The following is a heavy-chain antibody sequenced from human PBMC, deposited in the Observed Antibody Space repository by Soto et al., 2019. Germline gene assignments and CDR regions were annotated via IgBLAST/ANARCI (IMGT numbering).Heavy chain of an antibody. D-gene: IGHD6-13*01. V-gene: IGHV3-21*01. CDR3: TRDASRDSSARGWFDP. CDR1: GLTLRSFT. CDR2: ISSNSAYI. J-gene: IGHJ5*02. Sequence: LSCAAHGLTLRSFTMHWVRQAPGKGLEWVSTISSNSAYIYYTDALRGRFTISRDNAKNSLHLQMNSLRAEDTAVYYCTRDASRDSSARGWFDPWGPGTLVTVPS.